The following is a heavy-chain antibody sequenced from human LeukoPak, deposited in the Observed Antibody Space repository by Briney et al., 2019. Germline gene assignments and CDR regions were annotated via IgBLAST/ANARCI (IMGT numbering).Heavy chain of an antibody. Sequence: QPGGSLRLSCAASGFTFSSYAMHWVRRAPGKGLEWVAVISYDGSNKYYADSVKGRFTISRDNSKNTLYLQMNSLRAEDTAVYYCAREVSGIVLMVYAMGGFDYWGQGTLVTVSS. CDR2: ISYDGSNK. V-gene: IGHV3-30*04. J-gene: IGHJ4*02. CDR1: GFTFSSYA. CDR3: AREVSGIVLMVYAMGGFDY. D-gene: IGHD2-8*01.